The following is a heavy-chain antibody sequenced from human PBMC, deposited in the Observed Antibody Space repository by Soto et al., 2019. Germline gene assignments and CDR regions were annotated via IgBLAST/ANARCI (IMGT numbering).Heavy chain of an antibody. CDR3: ASLTLPAATGFDY. Sequence: QVQLVESGGGVVQPGRSLRLSCAASGFTFSSYAMHWVRQAPGKGLEWVAVISYDGSNKYYADSVKGRFTISRDNSKNTLYLLMNSLRAEDTAVYYCASLTLPAATGFDYWGQGTLVTVSS. J-gene: IGHJ4*02. CDR1: GFTFSSYA. CDR2: ISYDGSNK. D-gene: IGHD2-2*01. V-gene: IGHV3-30-3*01.